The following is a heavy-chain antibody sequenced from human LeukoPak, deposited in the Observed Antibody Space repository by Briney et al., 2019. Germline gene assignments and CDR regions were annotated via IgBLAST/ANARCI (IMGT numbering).Heavy chain of an antibody. Sequence: KPSETPSLTCAVSGGSISSGGYSWSWIRQPPGKGLEWIGYIYHSGSTYYNPSLKSRVTISVDRSKNQFSLKLSSVTAADTAVYYCARVDTAMVTVDYWGQGTLVTVSS. CDR1: GGSISSGGYS. V-gene: IGHV4-30-2*01. D-gene: IGHD5-18*01. CDR2: IYHSGST. J-gene: IGHJ4*02. CDR3: ARVDTAMVTVDY.